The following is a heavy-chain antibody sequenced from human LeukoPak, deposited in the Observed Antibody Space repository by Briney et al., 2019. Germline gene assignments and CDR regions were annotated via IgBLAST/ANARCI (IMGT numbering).Heavy chain of an antibody. CDR3: ASARYGSGSYHARSYYFDY. J-gene: IGHJ4*02. V-gene: IGHV4-59*01. CDR2: IYYSGST. D-gene: IGHD3-10*01. CDR1: AASISSYY. Sequence: SQTLSLTCPLSAASISSYYWSWIRQPPGKGLEWNGYIYYSGSTNYNPSLKTRVTISVDTSKNQFSLKLSSVTAADTAVYYCASARYGSGSYHARSYYFDYWGQGTLVTVSS.